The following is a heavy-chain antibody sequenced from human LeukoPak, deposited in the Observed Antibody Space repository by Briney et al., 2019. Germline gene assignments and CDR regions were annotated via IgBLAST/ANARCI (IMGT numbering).Heavy chain of an antibody. CDR2: IIGIGGST. D-gene: IGHD6-25*01. CDR1: GSTCSSCS. CDR3: ETQTPRRYIAAPRFQH. V-gene: IGHV3-23*01. Sequence: GSLILSSVSSGSTCSSCSLSGFLQPPGGEREWLSGIIGIGGSTYYADSVKGRFTISIDNSKNTLYLRMNCLSVEDAAVYYCETQTPRRYIAAPRFQHWGQGTLVTVSS. J-gene: IGHJ1*01.